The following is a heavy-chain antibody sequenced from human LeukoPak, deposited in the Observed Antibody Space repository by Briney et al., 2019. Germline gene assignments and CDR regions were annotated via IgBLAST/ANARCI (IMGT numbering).Heavy chain of an antibody. D-gene: IGHD5-18*01. Sequence: SETLSLTCTVSGGSISGSSYHWGWIRQPPGKGLEWIGSINYSWHTYYNSSLESRVTISVDSSKNQFSLKVTSVTAADTALYYCAPTYSYTRGGYDYWGPGTLVTVSS. J-gene: IGHJ4*02. CDR3: APTYSYTRGGYDY. V-gene: IGHV4-39*01. CDR2: INYSWHT. CDR1: GGSISGSSYH.